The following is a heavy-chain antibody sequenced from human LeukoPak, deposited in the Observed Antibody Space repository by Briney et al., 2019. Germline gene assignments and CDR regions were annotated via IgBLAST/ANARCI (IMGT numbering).Heavy chain of an antibody. CDR3: ARGQSGWPPDY. CDR2: IYYSGST. Sequence: SQTLSLTCTVSGGSISSGDYYWSWVRQPPRKGLEWIGYIYYSGSTYYNPSLKSRVTISVDTSKNQFSLKLSSVTAADTAVYYCARGQSGWPPDYWGQGTLVTVSS. J-gene: IGHJ4*02. CDR1: GGSISSGDYY. D-gene: IGHD2-15*01. V-gene: IGHV4-30-4*01.